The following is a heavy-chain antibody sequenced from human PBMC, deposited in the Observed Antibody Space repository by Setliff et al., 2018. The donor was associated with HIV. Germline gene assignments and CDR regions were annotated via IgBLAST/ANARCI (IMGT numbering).Heavy chain of an antibody. D-gene: IGHD5-12*01. CDR3: ARDQVAVDSVARWRKEYFMDV. J-gene: IGHJ6*03. Sequence: PGGSLRLSCAASGFTFRNYAMHWVRQAPGKGLEWVGVISYDGSNQYYADSVKGRFTISRDNSKNTLYLQLNSLRAEDTAVYYCARDQVAVDSVARWRKEYFMDVWGKGTTVTVSS. CDR1: GFTFRNYA. V-gene: IGHV3-30*04. CDR2: ISYDGSNQ.